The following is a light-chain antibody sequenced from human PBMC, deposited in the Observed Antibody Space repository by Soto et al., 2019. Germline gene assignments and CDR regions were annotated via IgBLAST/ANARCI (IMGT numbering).Light chain of an antibody. CDR3: LQDYVYPWT. CDR2: SAS. CDR1: QGIKND. V-gene: IGKV1-6*01. J-gene: IGKJ1*01. Sequence: AIQMTQSPSSLSASVGDRVTITCRASQGIKNDLGWYQQKPGKAPKLLIYSASSLQSGVPSRFSGSGSGTDFTLTISSLQPEDFATYYCLQDYVYPWTFGQGTKVEIK.